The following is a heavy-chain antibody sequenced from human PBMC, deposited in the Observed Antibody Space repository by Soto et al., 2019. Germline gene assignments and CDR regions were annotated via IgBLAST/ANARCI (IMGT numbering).Heavy chain of an antibody. J-gene: IGHJ5*02. CDR2: VNSDGSDT. D-gene: IGHD2-2*01. CDR1: GFTFSSYW. Sequence: EVQLVESGGGLVQPGGSLRLSCAASGFTFSSYWMHWVRQAPGKGLVWVSRVNSDGSDTSYADSVKGRFTISRDNAKNTLYLQMNSLRAEDTAVYYCAKDKLRPAQFDPWGQGTLVTVSS. CDR3: AKDKLRPAQFDP. V-gene: IGHV3-74*01.